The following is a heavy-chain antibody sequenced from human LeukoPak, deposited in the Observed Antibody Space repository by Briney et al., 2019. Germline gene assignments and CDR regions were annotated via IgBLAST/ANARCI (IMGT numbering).Heavy chain of an antibody. CDR3: ARDLNGSENDY. Sequence: GGSLRLYCAASGFTFSAYYMIWLRQAPGVGLVGVSYISSSSSYTKYADSVRGRFTISRDNAKNSLYLQMNSLRAEDTAVYYCARDLNGSENDYWGQGTLVTVSS. CDR1: GFTFSAYY. CDR2: ISSSSSYT. V-gene: IGHV3-11*06. D-gene: IGHD3-10*01. J-gene: IGHJ4*02.